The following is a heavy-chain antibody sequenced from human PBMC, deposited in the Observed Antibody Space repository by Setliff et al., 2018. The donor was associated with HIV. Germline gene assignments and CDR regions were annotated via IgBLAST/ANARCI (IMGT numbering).Heavy chain of an antibody. J-gene: IGHJ4*02. CDR1: GASIRSYY. CDR2: LYYSGST. Sequence: SETLSLTCIVSGASIRSYYWAWIRQSPGRGLQYLGHLYYSGSTNYNPSLKSRITMSMDTSKNQFSLQLSSVTAADTAVYYCARIPWVATLWGGAFDYWGQGTLVTVSS. CDR3: ARIPWVATLWGGAFDY. D-gene: IGHD5-12*01. V-gene: IGHV4-59*01.